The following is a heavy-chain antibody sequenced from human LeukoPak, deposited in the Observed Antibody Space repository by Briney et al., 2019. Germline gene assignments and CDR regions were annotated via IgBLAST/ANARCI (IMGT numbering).Heavy chain of an antibody. V-gene: IGHV4-4*07. CDR2: IHPSGNT. CDR1: GDSISSYY. Sequence: SETLSLTCTASGDSISSYYWSWVRQPAGKGLEWIGRIHPSGNTNYNPSLKSRVTLSVDTSKNQFSLNLSSVTAADTAVYYCARGPPPDFDYWGRGTLVTVSS. J-gene: IGHJ4*02. CDR3: ARGPPPDFDY.